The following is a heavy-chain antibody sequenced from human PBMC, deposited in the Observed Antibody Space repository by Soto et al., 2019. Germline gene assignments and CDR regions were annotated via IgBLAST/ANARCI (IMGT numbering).Heavy chain of an antibody. CDR2: IYYSGST. Sequence: SETLSLTCTVSGDSISSSSYYWGWIRQPPGKGLEWIGSIYYSGSTYYNPSLKSRVTISVDTSKNQFSLKLSSVTAADTAVYYCARHQPEQQLGSYYFDYWGQGTLVTVSS. CDR3: ARHQPEQQLGSYYFDY. V-gene: IGHV4-39*01. CDR1: GDSISSSSYY. J-gene: IGHJ4*02. D-gene: IGHD6-13*01.